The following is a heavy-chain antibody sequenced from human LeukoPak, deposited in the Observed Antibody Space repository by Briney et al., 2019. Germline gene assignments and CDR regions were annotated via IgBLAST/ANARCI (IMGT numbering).Heavy chain of an antibody. CDR2: ISGSGGTT. D-gene: IGHD4-23*01. J-gene: IGHJ4*02. CDR1: GFTFNNYA. Sequence: GGSLRLSCAASGFTFNNYAMSWVRQAPGKGLEWVSAISGSGGTTYYADSVKGRFTFSRDNSKNTLYLQMNSLRAEDTAVYYCASGRWPLDYWGQGTLVTVSS. V-gene: IGHV3-23*01. CDR3: ASGRWPLDY.